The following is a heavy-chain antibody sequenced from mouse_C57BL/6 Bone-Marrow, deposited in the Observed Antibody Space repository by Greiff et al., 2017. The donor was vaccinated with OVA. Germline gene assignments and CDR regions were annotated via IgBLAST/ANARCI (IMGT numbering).Heavy chain of an antibody. CDR1: GYTFTDYE. J-gene: IGHJ3*01. CDR2: IDPETGGT. D-gene: IGHD1-1*01. V-gene: IGHV1-15*01. CDR3: TRGAYYYGSSLFAY. Sequence: VQLQQSGAELVRPGASVTLSCKASGYTFTDYEMHWVKQTPVHGLEWIGAIDPETGGTAYNQKFKGKALLTADKSSSTAYMELRSLTSEDSAVYYCTRGAYYYGSSLFAYWGQGTLVTVSA.